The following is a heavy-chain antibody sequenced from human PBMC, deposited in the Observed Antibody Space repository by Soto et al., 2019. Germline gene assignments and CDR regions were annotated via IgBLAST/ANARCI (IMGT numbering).Heavy chain of an antibody. CDR3: AKKSCSSPGCPYGMDV. V-gene: IGHV3-23*01. Sequence: EVQLLESGGGLVQPGGSLRLSCAASGFNFNAYVMNWVRQAPGKGLEWVSIISFTGDSRYYADSVKDRFTISRDNSQNTLYLQMNSLRAEDTAVYYCAKKSCSSPGCPYGMDVWRQGTTVTVS. CDR1: GFNFNAYV. J-gene: IGHJ6*02. D-gene: IGHD2-2*01. CDR2: ISFTGDSR.